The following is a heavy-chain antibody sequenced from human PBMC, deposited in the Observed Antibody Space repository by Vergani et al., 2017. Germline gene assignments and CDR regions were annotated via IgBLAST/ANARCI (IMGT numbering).Heavy chain of an antibody. CDR2: IYYSGTT. CDR1: GASIGSTSDY. J-gene: IGHJ4*02. CDR3: AKQYASGSYKH. D-gene: IGHD3-10*01. V-gene: IGHV4-39*01. Sequence: QLQLQESGPRLVKPSETLSLTCAVSGASIGSTSDYWAWIRQPPGKGLEWIATIYYSGTTYYNPSLKSRVTISIDTSQNQFSLKLTSVTATDTAMYYCAKQYASGSYKHWGQGTLVTVS.